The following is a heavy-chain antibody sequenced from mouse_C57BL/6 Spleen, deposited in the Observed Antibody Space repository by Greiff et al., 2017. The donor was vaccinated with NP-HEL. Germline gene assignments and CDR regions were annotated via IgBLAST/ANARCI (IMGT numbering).Heavy chain of an antibody. Sequence: VQLQQSGPGLMQPSQSLSITCTVSGFSLTSYGVHWVRQSPGKGLEWLGVIWSGGSTDYNAAFISRLSISKDNSKSQVFFKMNSLQADDTAIYYCARIEYDEFAYWSQGTLVTVSA. CDR2: IWSGGST. V-gene: IGHV2-2*01. CDR1: GFSLTSYG. D-gene: IGHD2-4*01. CDR3: ARIEYDEFAY. J-gene: IGHJ3*01.